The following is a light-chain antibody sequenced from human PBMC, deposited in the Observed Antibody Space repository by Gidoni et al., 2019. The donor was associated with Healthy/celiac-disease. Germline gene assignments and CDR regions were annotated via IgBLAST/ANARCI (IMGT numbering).Light chain of an antibody. Sequence: IQKTPSPSTLSASVGDRVTITCRASQSINSWLAWYQQKPGKAPKLLIYKASSLESGVPSRFSGSGSGTEFTLTISSLQPDDFATYYCQQYNSYSQLTFGGXTKVEIK. J-gene: IGKJ4*01. CDR1: QSINSW. CDR3: QQYNSYSQLT. V-gene: IGKV1-5*03. CDR2: KAS.